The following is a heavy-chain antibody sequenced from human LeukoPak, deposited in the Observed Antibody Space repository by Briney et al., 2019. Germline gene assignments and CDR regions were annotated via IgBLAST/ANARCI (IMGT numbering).Heavy chain of an antibody. V-gene: IGHV1-69*13. D-gene: IGHD3-22*01. CDR3: ATDENGVYYDSSGYLNY. J-gene: IGHJ4*02. CDR2: IIPIFGTA. CDR1: GGTFSSHA. Sequence: ASVKVSCKASGGTFSSHAISWVRQAPGQGLEWMGGIIPIFGTANYAQKFQGRVTITADESTSTAYMELSSLRSEDTAVYYCATDENGVYYDSSGYLNYWGQGTLVTVSS.